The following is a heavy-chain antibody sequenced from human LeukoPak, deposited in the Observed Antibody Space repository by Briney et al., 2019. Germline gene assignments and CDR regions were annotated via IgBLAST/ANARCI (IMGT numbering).Heavy chain of an antibody. Sequence: PSETLSLTCTVSGGSISSYYWSWIRQPPGKGLEWIGYIYYSGSTSYNPSLKSRVTISVDTSKNQFSLKLSSVTAADTAVYYCARDGGSGLPDSDAFDIWGQGTMVTVSS. CDR3: ARDGGSGLPDSDAFDI. D-gene: IGHD3-10*01. J-gene: IGHJ3*02. CDR1: GGSISSYY. V-gene: IGHV4-59*01. CDR2: IYYSGST.